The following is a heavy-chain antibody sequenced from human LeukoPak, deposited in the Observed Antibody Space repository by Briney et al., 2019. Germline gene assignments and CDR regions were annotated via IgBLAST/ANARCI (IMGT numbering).Heavy chain of an antibody. CDR3: AKEGLKYCTNGVCYTGVDY. J-gene: IGHJ4*02. V-gene: IGHV3-23*01. D-gene: IGHD2-8*01. CDR2: ISGSGGST. Sequence: GGSLRLSCAASGFTFRSYAMSWVRQAPGKGLEGVSAISGSGGSTYYADSVKGRFTISRDNSKNTLYLQMNSLRAEDTAVYYCAKEGLKYCTNGVCYTGVDYWGQGTLVTVSS. CDR1: GFTFRSYA.